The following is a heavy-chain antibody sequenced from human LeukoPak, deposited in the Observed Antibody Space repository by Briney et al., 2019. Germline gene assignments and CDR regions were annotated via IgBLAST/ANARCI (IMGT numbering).Heavy chain of an antibody. CDR1: GYTFTVYG. Sequence: AAGTVSFKGAGYTFTVYGISWVRQGQGQGVGWVGWISAYNGDTNYSQKLEGRVTITTETTTSTAYMELRSLSSDDPAVYSCARASGYYDILTGYYNVDYWGQGTLVTVSS. CDR3: ARASGYYDILTGYYNVDY. V-gene: IGHV1-18*01. D-gene: IGHD3-9*01. CDR2: ISAYNGDT. J-gene: IGHJ4*02.